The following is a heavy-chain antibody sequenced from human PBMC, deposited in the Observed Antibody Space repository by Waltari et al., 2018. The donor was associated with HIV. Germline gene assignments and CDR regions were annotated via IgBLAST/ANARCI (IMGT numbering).Heavy chain of an antibody. D-gene: IGHD3-22*01. CDR1: GFTFSSFG. J-gene: IGHJ6*02. Sequence: QVQLVESGGGVVQPGRSLRLSCAASGFTFSSFGMHWVRQAPGKGLGGVAVIWYDGSNKYYAESVKGRFTISRDNSKNTLYVQMNGLRAEDTAVYYCARGDYYDSSAYYNGMDVWGQGTTVTVSS. CDR2: IWYDGSNK. CDR3: ARGDYYDSSAYYNGMDV. V-gene: IGHV3-33*01.